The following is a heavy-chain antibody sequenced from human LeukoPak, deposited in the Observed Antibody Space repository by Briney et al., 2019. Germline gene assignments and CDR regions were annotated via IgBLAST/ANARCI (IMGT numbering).Heavy chain of an antibody. CDR2: IYYSGST. CDR1: GGSISSYY. V-gene: IGHV4-59*01. CDR3: ARNVRGVIGY. Sequence: PSETLSLTCAVSGGSISSYYWSWIRQPPGKGLEWIGYIYYSGSTNYNPSLKSRVTISVDTSKNQFSLKLSSVTAADTAVYYCARNVRGVIGYWGQGTLVTVPS. D-gene: IGHD3-10*02. J-gene: IGHJ4*02.